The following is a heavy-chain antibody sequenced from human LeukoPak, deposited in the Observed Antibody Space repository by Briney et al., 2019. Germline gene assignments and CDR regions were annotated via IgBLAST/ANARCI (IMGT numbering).Heavy chain of an antibody. CDR3: ARDFTSAGHFDY. V-gene: IGHV4-61*01. Sequence: SETLSLTCTVSGYSISSGYYWGWVRQPPGKGLEWIGYIYYSGSTNYNPSLKSRVTISVDTSKNQFSLKLSSVTAADTAVYYCARDFTSAGHFDYWGQGTLVTVSS. CDR2: IYYSGST. D-gene: IGHD6-19*01. J-gene: IGHJ4*02. CDR1: GYSISSGYY.